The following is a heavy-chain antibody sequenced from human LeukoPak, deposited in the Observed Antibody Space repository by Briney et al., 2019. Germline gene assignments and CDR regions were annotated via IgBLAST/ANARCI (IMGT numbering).Heavy chain of an antibody. CDR2: ISSSGSTI. Sequence: GGSLRLSCEASGFTFCSYEMNWVRQSPGKGLEWVSYISSSGSTIYYADSVKGRFTISRDNAKNSLHLQMDSLRAEDTAVYYCAREGVVSDYYFDYWGQGTLVTVSS. V-gene: IGHV3-48*03. CDR1: GFTFCSYE. CDR3: AREGVVSDYYFDY. J-gene: IGHJ4*02. D-gene: IGHD2-15*01.